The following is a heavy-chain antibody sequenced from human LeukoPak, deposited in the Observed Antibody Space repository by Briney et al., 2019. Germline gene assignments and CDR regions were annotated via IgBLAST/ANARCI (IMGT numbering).Heavy chain of an antibody. CDR2: ISSSSSYI. J-gene: IGHJ6*03. V-gene: IGHV3-21*01. CDR1: GFTFSSYS. CDR3: ARDMDFWTGGLYYYYMDV. Sequence: PGGSLRLSCAASGFTFSSYSMNWVRQAPGKGLEWVSSISSSSSYIYYADSVKGRFTISRDNAKNSLYLQMNSLRAEDTAVYYCARDMDFWTGGLYYYYMDVRGKGATVTVSS. D-gene: IGHD3/OR15-3a*01.